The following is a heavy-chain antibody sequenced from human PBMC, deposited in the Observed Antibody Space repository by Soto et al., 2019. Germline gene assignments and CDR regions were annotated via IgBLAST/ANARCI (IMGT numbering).Heavy chain of an antibody. J-gene: IGHJ6*02. D-gene: IGHD3-10*01. Sequence: QVRLQESGPGLVKPSETLSLTCTVSGGSITNYYCSWFRQPPGKGLEWIGYIQYNGYSAYNLSLKRRVTMSMDTSKTQFSQMLESVTATDTAVYYCARHGFGSLHGLVDVWGQGTTVIVSS. CDR3: ARHGFGSLHGLVDV. CDR1: GGSITNYY. CDR2: IQYNGYS. V-gene: IGHV4-59*08.